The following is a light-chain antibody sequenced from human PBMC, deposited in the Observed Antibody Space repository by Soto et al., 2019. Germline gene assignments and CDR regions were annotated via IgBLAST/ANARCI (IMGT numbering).Light chain of an antibody. J-gene: IGKJ1*01. CDR1: ENVRTK. CDR2: GAS. Sequence: EIVMTQSPAILSVSPGEGASLSCRASENVRTKLAWYQQKAGQAPRLLIYGASTRATGFPTRFSGSGSGPDFTLTISSLQSEDFAVYYCQQYDNWPWTFGQGTKVDIK. CDR3: QQYDNWPWT. V-gene: IGKV3-15*01.